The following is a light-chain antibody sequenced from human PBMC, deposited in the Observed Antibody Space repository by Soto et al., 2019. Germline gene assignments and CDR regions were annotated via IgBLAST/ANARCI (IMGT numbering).Light chain of an antibody. CDR2: DAS. J-gene: IGKJ2*01. V-gene: IGKV1-5*01. CDR3: QQYDSSSPT. Sequence: DIQMTQSPSTLSASVGDGVTITCRASQNISVWLAWYQQRPGKAPKFLIYDASNLETGVSSRFSGSGSGTEFTLTIRSLKHDDFATYYCQQYDSSSPTFGKGTKLEIK. CDR1: QNISVW.